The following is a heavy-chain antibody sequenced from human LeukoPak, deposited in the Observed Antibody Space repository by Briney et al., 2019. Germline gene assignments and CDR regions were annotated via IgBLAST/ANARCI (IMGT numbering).Heavy chain of an antibody. J-gene: IGHJ4*02. CDR1: GFTFSNYV. V-gene: IGHV3-23*01. Sequence: GGSLRLSCVASGFTFSNYVMSWVGQAPGKGLNGFSVISGGGGSTYYADSVKGRFTISRDNSKNTLYLQMNSLRAEGTAVYYCAKDRLRDYYGSGSLWDFDYWGQGTLVTVSS. CDR2: ISGGGGST. D-gene: IGHD3-10*01. CDR3: AKDRLRDYYGSGSLWDFDY.